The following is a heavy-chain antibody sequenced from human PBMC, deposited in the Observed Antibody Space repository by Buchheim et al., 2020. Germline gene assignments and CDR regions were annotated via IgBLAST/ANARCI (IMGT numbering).Heavy chain of an antibody. J-gene: IGHJ4*02. Sequence: QVQLQESGPGLVKPSETLSLTCTVSGGSINSYYWSWIRQPPGKGPEWIGYISYSGSTNYNPSLKSRVTISVEPSKNQFSLKVSSVTAADTAVYYCARGYSGFALDYWGQGTL. CDR3: ARGYSGFALDY. V-gene: IGHV4-59*01. CDR1: GGSINSYY. D-gene: IGHD5-12*01. CDR2: ISYSGST.